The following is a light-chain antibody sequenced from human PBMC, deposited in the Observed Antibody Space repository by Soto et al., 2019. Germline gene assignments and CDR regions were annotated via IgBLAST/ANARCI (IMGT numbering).Light chain of an antibody. CDR1: SSNIGENY. CDR3: GSWDNSLTAGV. Sequence: QSVLTQPPSVSAAPGQKVTISCSGSSSNIGENYVSWYQQFPGTAPKLLIYDNNKRPSGIPDRFSGSKSGTSATLGITGLPTGDEADYHCGSWDNSLTAGVFGGGTKVTVL. CDR2: DNN. V-gene: IGLV1-51*01. J-gene: IGLJ2*01.